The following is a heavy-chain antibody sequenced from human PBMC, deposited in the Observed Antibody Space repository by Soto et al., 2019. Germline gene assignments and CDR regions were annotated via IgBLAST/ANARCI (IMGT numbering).Heavy chain of an antibody. D-gene: IGHD3-3*01. CDR2: INAGNGNT. CDR1: GYTFTSYA. CDR3: ARGMYYDFWSGYYFDY. J-gene: IGHJ4*02. Sequence: ASVKVSCKASGYTFTSYAMHWVRQAPGQRLEWMGWINAGNGNTKYSQKFQGRVTITRDTSASTAYMELSSLRSEDTAVYYCARGMYYDFWSGYYFDYWGQGTLVTVSS. V-gene: IGHV1-3*01.